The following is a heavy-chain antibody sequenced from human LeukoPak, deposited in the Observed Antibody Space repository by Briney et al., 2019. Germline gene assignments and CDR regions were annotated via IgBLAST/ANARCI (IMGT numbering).Heavy chain of an antibody. CDR1: GFTFDDYG. CDR2: IRYDGSNK. V-gene: IGHV3-30*02. Sequence: GGSLRLSCAASGFTFDDYGMHWVRQAPGKGLEWVAFIRYDGSNKYYADSVKGRFTISRDNSKNTLYLQMNSLRAEDTAVYYCAKDRPNYYDSSGYDPYWGQGTLVTVSS. J-gene: IGHJ4*02. CDR3: AKDRPNYYDSSGYDPY. D-gene: IGHD3-22*01.